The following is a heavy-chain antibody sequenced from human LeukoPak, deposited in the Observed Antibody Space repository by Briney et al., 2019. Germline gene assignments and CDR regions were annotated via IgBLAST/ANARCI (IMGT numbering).Heavy chain of an antibody. D-gene: IGHD6-19*01. CDR1: GYSFTSYW. J-gene: IGHJ6*02. Sequence: GESLKISCKGSGYSFTSYWIGWVRQMPGKGLEWMGIIYPGDSDTRYSPSFQGQVTISADKSNSTAYLQWSSLKASDTAMYYCARVGSSGWYEGGSYYYYGMDVWGQGTTVTVSS. CDR2: IYPGDSDT. CDR3: ARVGSSGWYEGGSYYYYGMDV. V-gene: IGHV5-51*01.